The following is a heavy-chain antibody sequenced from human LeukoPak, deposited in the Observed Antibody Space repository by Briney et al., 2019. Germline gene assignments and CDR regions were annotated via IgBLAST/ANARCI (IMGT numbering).Heavy chain of an antibody. CDR1: RDSISGHY. Sequence: SETLSLTCTVSRDSISGHYWNWIRQPPGKGLEWIGYIYNSGTTKYNPSLESRVTISVDTSNNQFSLRLTSVTAADTAVYYCARGEDFKSSRFDPWGQGTLVTVSS. CDR3: ARGEDFKSSRFDP. J-gene: IGHJ5*02. V-gene: IGHV4-59*11. D-gene: IGHD3-16*01. CDR2: IYNSGTT.